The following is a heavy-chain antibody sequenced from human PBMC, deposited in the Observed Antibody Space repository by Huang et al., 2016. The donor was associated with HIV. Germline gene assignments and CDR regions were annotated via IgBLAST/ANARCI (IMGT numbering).Heavy chain of an antibody. CDR1: GFSLSTHGVG. CDR2: LYWDDDK. J-gene: IGHJ4*02. Sequence: QITLKESGPTLVKPTQTLTLTCTFSGFSLSTHGVGVGWIRQPPGKAREWIALLYWDDDKRYSPSLRRRLTITKDISKNQLVLTMTNVDPVDTATYFCAHSMVGASSFDYWGQGTLVTVSS. V-gene: IGHV2-5*02. D-gene: IGHD1-26*01. CDR3: AHSMVGASSFDY.